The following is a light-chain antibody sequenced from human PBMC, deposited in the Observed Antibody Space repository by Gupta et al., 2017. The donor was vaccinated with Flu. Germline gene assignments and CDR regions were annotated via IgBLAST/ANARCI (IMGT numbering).Light chain of an antibody. CDR2: SND. V-gene: IGLV1-44*01. Sequence: VIISCSGSSSNIGSNNVNWYQHLPGTAPRLLIHSNDYRPSGVPDRFSGSRSGTSASLVIGGLQSEDEADYYCQTWDDSRNGQVFGGGTKLTVL. CDR3: QTWDDSRNGQV. CDR1: SSNIGSNN. J-gene: IGLJ3*02.